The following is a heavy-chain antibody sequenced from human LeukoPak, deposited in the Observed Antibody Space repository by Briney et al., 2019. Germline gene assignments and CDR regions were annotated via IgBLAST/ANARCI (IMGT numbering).Heavy chain of an antibody. CDR3: ARDLLALGYYDYVWGSYRKGDYFDY. CDR2: ISGSGGST. CDR1: GFTFSSYA. D-gene: IGHD3-16*02. V-gene: IGHV3-23*01. J-gene: IGHJ4*02. Sequence: GGSLRLSCAASGFTFSSYAMSWVRQAPGKGLEWVSAISGSGGSTYYADSVKGRFTISRDNAKNSLYLQMNSLRAEDTAVYYCARDLLALGYYDYVWGSYRKGDYFDYWGQGTLVTVSS.